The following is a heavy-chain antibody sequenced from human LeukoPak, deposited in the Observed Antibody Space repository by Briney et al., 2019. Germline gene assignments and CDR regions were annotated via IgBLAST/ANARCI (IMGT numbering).Heavy chain of an antibody. V-gene: IGHV3-23*01. Sequence: GGSLRLSCAASGFTFSSYAMSWVRQAPGKGLEWVSAISGSVGSTYYADSVKGRFTISRDNSKNTLYVQMNSLRAEDTAVYYCAKVDLIVVVPAANRRFDYWGQGTLVTVSS. J-gene: IGHJ4*02. D-gene: IGHD2-2*01. CDR1: GFTFSSYA. CDR3: AKVDLIVVVPAANRRFDY. CDR2: ISGSVGST.